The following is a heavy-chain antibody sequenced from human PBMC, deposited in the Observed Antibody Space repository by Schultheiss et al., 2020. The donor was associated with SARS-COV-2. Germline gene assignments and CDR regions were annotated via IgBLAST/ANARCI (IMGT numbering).Heavy chain of an antibody. Sequence: GESLKISCAASGFTFSSYGMHWVRQAPGKGLEWVAVISYDGSNKYYADSVKGRFTISRDNSKNTLYLQMNSLRAEDTAVYYCARGEGYGSSYDFDYWGQGTLVTVSS. J-gene: IGHJ4*02. CDR2: ISYDGSNK. CDR3: ARGEGYGSSYDFDY. CDR1: GFTFSSYG. V-gene: IGHV3-30*03. D-gene: IGHD6-6*01.